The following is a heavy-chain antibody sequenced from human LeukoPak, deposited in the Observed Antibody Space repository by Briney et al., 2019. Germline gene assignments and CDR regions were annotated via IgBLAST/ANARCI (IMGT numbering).Heavy chain of an antibody. V-gene: IGHV4-59*08. CDR1: GGSISSYY. CDR2: LSKSGNT. CDR3: ARHSKKLRTGSAGEFDY. J-gene: IGHJ4*02. D-gene: IGHD1-26*01. Sequence: SETLSLTCTVSGGSISSYYWSWIRLPPGKGLEWIGYLSKSGNTNYSPSLKSRVTIFGDTSKNQFSLKLSSVTAADTAVYYCARHSKKLRTGSAGEFDYWGQGTLVTVSS.